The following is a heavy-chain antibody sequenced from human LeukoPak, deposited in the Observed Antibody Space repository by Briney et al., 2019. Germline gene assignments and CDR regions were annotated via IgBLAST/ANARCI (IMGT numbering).Heavy chain of an antibody. V-gene: IGHV3-15*01. CDR3: SVGAAPGSFFDY. D-gene: IGHD6-13*01. CDR2: IKSKADGETT. CDR1: GFTFSNAW. J-gene: IGHJ4*02. Sequence: GGPLRLSCAAWGFTFSNAWMIWVPQAPGKGRVWVGRIKSKADGETTDYAAPVKGRFTISRDDSKNTVYLQMNSLKTEDTAVYYCSVGAAPGSFFDYWGQGTLVTVSS.